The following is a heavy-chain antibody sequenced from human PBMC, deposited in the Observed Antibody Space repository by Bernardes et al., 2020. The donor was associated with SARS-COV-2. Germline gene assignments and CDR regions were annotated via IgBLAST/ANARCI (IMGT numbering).Heavy chain of an antibody. Sequence: GGSLRLSCAASRFIFENHAMHWVRQAPGKGLEWVSGINWNGTVTGYADSVKGRFTISRDNAKKFVYLQMRSLTTDDTALYFCAKEQGPRGRTYFVGGGLDVWGQGTTVTVS. J-gene: IGHJ6*02. D-gene: IGHD3-10*02. CDR3: AKEQGPRGRTYFVGGGLDV. V-gene: IGHV3-9*01. CDR2: INWNGTVT. CDR1: RFIFENHA.